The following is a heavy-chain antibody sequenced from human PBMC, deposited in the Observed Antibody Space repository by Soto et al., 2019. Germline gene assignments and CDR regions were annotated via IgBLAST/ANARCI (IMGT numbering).Heavy chain of an antibody. J-gene: IGHJ4*02. CDR3: AREGASSWYIPDY. CDR1: GFTFSSYS. V-gene: IGHV3-21*01. CDR2: ISSSSSYI. Sequence: LRLSCAASGFTFSSYSMNWVRQAPGKGLEWVSSISSSSSYIYYADSVKGRFTISRDNAKNSLYLQMNSLRAEDTAVYYCAREGASSWYIPDYWGQGTLLTVSS. D-gene: IGHD6-13*01.